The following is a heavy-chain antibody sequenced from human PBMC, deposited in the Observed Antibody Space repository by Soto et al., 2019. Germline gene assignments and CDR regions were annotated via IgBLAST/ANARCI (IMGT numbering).Heavy chain of an antibody. CDR3: ARVGERWQYFDWFYYFDS. CDR2: VYYSGSS. CDR1: GGSLRGPY. J-gene: IGHJ4*02. D-gene: IGHD3-9*01. Sequence: SEALSLTRTVSGGSLRGPYWGWVPQPPGAGLEWIGYVYYSGSSTSNPSLKSRVTMSADTSKNQLSLKVRSVTAADTAVYYCARVGERWQYFDWFYYFDSWGQGALVTVSS. V-gene: IGHV4-59*11.